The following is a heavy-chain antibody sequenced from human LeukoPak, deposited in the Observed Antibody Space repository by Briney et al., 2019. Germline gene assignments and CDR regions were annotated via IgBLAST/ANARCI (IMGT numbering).Heavy chain of an antibody. CDR3: AKDYGDYEPPLDY. Sequence: GGSLRLSCAASGFTFSSYGMHWVRQAPGKGLEWVAFIRYDGSNKYYADSVKGRFTISRDNSKNTLYLQMNGLRAEDTAVYYCAKDYGDYEPPLDYWGQGTLVTVSS. CDR1: GFTFSSYG. D-gene: IGHD4-17*01. V-gene: IGHV3-30*02. J-gene: IGHJ4*02. CDR2: IRYDGSNK.